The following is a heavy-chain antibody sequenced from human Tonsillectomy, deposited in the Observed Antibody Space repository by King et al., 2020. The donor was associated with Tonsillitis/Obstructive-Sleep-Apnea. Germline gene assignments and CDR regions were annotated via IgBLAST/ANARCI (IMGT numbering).Heavy chain of an antibody. V-gene: IGHV1-69*01. CDR3: ARVGGDNWNEDFDY. Sequence: QLVQSGAEVKKPGSSVKVSCKASGGAFSSYAISWVRQAPGQGLEWMGGIFPIFGTANYVQKFQGRVTSTADESTRTAYMELSSLRSEDTAVYYCARVGGDNWNEDFDYWGQGTLVTVSS. CDR2: IFPIFGTA. D-gene: IGHD1-1*01. CDR1: GGAFSSYA. J-gene: IGHJ4*02.